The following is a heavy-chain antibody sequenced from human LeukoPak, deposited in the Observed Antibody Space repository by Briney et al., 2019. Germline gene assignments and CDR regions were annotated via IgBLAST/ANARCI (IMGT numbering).Heavy chain of an antibody. Sequence: SETLSLTCTVSGGSISSYYWSWMRQPPGKGLEWIGYIYYSGSTNYNPSLKSRVTISVDTSKNQFSLKLSSVTAADTAVYYCARGMDVVVVAATPGYYYYMDVWGKGTTVTVSS. CDR3: ARGMDVVVVAATPGYYYYMDV. J-gene: IGHJ6*03. V-gene: IGHV4-59*01. CDR1: GGSISSYY. D-gene: IGHD2-15*01. CDR2: IYYSGST.